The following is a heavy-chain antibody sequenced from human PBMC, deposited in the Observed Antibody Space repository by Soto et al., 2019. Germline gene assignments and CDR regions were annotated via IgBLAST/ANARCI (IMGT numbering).Heavy chain of an antibody. D-gene: IGHD4-17*01. CDR1: GYTFTSYG. Sequence: QVQLVQSGAEVKKPGASVKVSCKASGYTFTSYGISWVRQAPGQGLEWMGWISAYNGNTNYAQKLQGRVTMTTDTSTGTAYMELRSLGSDGPAVYYWVMGPPPGDYVQEYWGQGTLVTVSS. CDR2: ISAYNGNT. V-gene: IGHV1-18*01. CDR3: VMGPPPGDYVQEY. J-gene: IGHJ4*02.